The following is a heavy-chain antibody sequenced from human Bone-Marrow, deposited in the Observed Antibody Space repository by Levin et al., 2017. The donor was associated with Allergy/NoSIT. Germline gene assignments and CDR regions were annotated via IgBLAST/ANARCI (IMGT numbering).Heavy chain of an antibody. CDR3: ARSYYDYIWGSYRIIYYFDY. D-gene: IGHD3-16*02. V-gene: IGHV1-69*06. CDR2: IIPIFGTA. Sequence: ASVKVSCKASGGTFSSYAISWVRQAPGQGLEWMGGIIPIFGTANYAQKFQGRVTITADKSTSTAYMELSSLRSEDTAVYYCARSYYDYIWGSYRIIYYFDYWGQGTLVTVSS. J-gene: IGHJ4*02. CDR1: GGTFSSYA.